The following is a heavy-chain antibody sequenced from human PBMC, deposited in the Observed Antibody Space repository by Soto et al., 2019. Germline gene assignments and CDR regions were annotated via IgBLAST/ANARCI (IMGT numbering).Heavy chain of an antibody. J-gene: IGHJ4*02. D-gene: IGHD3-16*01. CDR3: ARDGGTYFDY. V-gene: IGHV3-74*01. CDR1: VFTFSTYW. Sequence: PWWSLRLSCSASVFTFSTYWMHWFRQAPGKGLVWVSRLDNDGTNTRYADSVKGRFTVSRDNGKNTVYLQMDSLRAEDTAVYYCARDGGTYFDYWGQGTLVTVSS. CDR2: LDNDGTNT.